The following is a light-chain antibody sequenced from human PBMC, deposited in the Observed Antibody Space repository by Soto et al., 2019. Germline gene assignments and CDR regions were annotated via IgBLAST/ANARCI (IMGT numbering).Light chain of an antibody. V-gene: IGLV2-23*01. Sequence: QSALTQPASVSGSPGQSITISCTGTGSAIVNYNLVSWYQQPPGQAPRLVIYESTKRPSGVSDRFSASKSGNTASLTISGLQAEDEADYSCCSCVSGSPFDVLFGGGTKLTVL. CDR2: EST. J-gene: IGLJ3*02. CDR3: CSCVSGSPFDVL. CDR1: GSAIVNYNL.